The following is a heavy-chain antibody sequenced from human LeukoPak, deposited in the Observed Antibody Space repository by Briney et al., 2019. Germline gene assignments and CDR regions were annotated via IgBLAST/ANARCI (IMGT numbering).Heavy chain of an antibody. D-gene: IGHD3-22*01. CDR2: INHSGST. CDR3: ARGGGDSSGYYNFDY. Sequence: SETLSLTCAVYGGSFSGYYWSWIRQPPGKGLEWIGEINHSGSTNYNPSLKSRVTISVDTSKNQFSLKLSSVTAADTAVYYCARGGGDSSGYYNFDYWGQGTLVTVSS. V-gene: IGHV4-34*01. CDR1: GGSFSGYY. J-gene: IGHJ4*02.